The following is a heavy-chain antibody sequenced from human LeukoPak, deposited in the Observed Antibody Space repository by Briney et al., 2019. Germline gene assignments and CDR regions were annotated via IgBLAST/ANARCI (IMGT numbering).Heavy chain of an antibody. CDR2: ISYDGSNK. D-gene: IGHD1-26*01. CDR1: GFTFSSYA. CDR3: ARPGTF. V-gene: IGHV3-30-3*01. J-gene: IGHJ4*02. Sequence: PGGSLRLSCAASGFTFSSYAMHWVRQAPGKGLEWVAVISYDGSNKYYADSVKGRFTISRDNSKNTLYLQMNSLRAEDTAVYYCARPGTFWGQGTLVTVSS.